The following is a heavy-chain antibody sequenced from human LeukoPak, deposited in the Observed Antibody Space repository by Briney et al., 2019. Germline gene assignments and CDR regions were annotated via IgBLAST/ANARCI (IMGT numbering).Heavy chain of an antibody. V-gene: IGHV4-39*01. D-gene: IGHD3-10*01. J-gene: IGHJ4*02. CDR3: ARHGDPADYYGSGSYGPPFDY. CDR1: GGSISSSSYY. CDR2: FYYSGST. Sequence: SETLSLTCTVSGGSISSSSYYWGWIRPPPGKGLEWIGSFYYSGSTYYNPSLKSRVTISVDTSKNQFSLKLSSVTAADTAVYSCARHGDPADYYGSGSYGPPFDYWGQGTLVTVSS.